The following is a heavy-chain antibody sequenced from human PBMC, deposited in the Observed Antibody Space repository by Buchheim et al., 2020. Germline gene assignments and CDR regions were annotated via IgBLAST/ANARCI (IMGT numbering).Heavy chain of an antibody. V-gene: IGHV3-74*01. CDR3: VTSGSYYYYVMDV. Sequence: EVQLVESGGGLVQPGGSLRLSCAASGFTFSSYWMHWVRQAPGKGLVCVARINSDGRTTTYADSVKGRFTISRDNAMNTLYLQMNSLRAEDTAVYYCVTSGSYYYYVMDVWGQGTT. J-gene: IGHJ6*02. D-gene: IGHD3-22*01. CDR2: INSDGRTT. CDR1: GFTFSSYW.